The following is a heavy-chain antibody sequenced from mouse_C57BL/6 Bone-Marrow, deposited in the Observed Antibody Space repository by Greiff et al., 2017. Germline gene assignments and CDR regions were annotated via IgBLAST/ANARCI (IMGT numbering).Heavy chain of an antibody. Sequence: VQLKESGAELVRPGASVKLSCTASGFNIKDDYMHWVKQRPEQGLEWIGWIDPENGDTEYASKFQGKATITADTSSNTAYLQLSSLTSEDTAVYYCTIITTVVATGAYWGQGTLVTVSA. V-gene: IGHV14-4*01. CDR2: IDPENGDT. CDR3: TIITTVVATGAY. D-gene: IGHD1-1*01. CDR1: GFNIKDDY. J-gene: IGHJ3*01.